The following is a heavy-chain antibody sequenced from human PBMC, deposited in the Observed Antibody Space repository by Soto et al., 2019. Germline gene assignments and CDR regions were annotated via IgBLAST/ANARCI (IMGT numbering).Heavy chain of an antibody. CDR3: ARDSTFMVRGAVPLDY. Sequence: GGSLRLSCAASGFTFSSYSMNWVRQAPGKGLEWVSSISSSSSYIYYADSVKGRFTISRDNAKNSLYLQMNSLRAEDTAVYYCARDSTFMVRGAVPLDYWGQGTLVTVSS. V-gene: IGHV3-21*01. CDR2: ISSSSSYI. CDR1: GFTFSSYS. D-gene: IGHD3-10*01. J-gene: IGHJ4*02.